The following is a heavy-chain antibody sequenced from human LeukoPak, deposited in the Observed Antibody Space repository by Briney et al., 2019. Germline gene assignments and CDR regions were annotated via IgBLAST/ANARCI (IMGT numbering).Heavy chain of an antibody. J-gene: IGHJ4*02. V-gene: IGHV5-51*01. D-gene: IGHD4-17*01. Sequence: EESLKISCQSSGYSFTDYWIVWVRQVPRKGLEWIGIISPLHSDSRYSPSFQGQVTISADKSISTAYLQWSSLKASDTAMYYCARREYGDYFDYWGQGTLVTVSS. CDR3: ARREYGDYFDY. CDR1: GYSFTDYW. CDR2: ISPLHSDS.